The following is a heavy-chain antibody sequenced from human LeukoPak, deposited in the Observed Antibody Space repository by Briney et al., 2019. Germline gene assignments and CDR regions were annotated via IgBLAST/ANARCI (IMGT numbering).Heavy chain of an antibody. D-gene: IGHD4-17*01. Sequence: ASVKVSCKAFGYTFITYYMHWVRQAPGQGLEWMGIINPSGGTTSYAQKFQGRVTMTRDTSTSTVYMELSSLRSEDTAVYYCARGPYGDYGDYWGRGTLVTVSS. V-gene: IGHV1-46*01. CDR1: GYTFITYY. CDR3: ARGPYGDYGDY. CDR2: INPSGGTT. J-gene: IGHJ4*02.